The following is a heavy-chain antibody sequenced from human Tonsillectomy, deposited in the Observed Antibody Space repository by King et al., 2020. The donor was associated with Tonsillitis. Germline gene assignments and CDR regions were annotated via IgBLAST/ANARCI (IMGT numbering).Heavy chain of an antibody. CDR2: IYHRESP. D-gene: IGHD4-17*01. CDR1: GGSISSGGYS. J-gene: IGHJ6*02. V-gene: IGHV4-30-2*01. Sequence: QLQESGSGLVKPSQTLSLTCAVSGGSISSGGYSWSWIRQPPGKGLEWSGYIYHRESPYYNPSLKSRVTISIDRSKNHLSLNLSSVTAADTAVYYCARDAGDYGMDVWGQGTTVTVSS. CDR3: ARDAGDYGMDV.